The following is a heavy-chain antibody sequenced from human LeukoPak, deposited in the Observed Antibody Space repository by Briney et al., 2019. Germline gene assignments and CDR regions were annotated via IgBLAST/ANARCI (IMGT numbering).Heavy chain of an antibody. CDR1: GFTFSSYS. D-gene: IGHD3-22*01. J-gene: IGHJ4*02. V-gene: IGHV3-21*01. CDR3: ARDGVPTYYYDSSGYYFFDY. CDR2: ISSSSSYI. Sequence: VGSLRLSCAASGFTFSSYSMNWVRQAPGKGLEWVSSISSSSSYIYYADSVKGRFTISRDNAKNSLYLQMNSLRAEDTAVYYCARDGVPTYYYDSSGYYFFDYWGQGTLVTVSS.